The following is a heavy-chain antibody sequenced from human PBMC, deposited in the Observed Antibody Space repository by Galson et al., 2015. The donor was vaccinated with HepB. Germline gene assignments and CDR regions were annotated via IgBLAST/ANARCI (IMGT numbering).Heavy chain of an antibody. Sequence: CKASGYTFTTYYMHWVRQAPGQGLEWMGIINPSGGSTTYAQKFQGRVTMTRDTSTSTVYMELTSLRSEDTAIYYCVRGWEGTIGYWGQGTLVTVSS. D-gene: IGHD1-26*01. V-gene: IGHV1-46*01. CDR2: INPSGGST. CDR3: VRGWEGTIGY. J-gene: IGHJ4*02. CDR1: GYTFTTYY.